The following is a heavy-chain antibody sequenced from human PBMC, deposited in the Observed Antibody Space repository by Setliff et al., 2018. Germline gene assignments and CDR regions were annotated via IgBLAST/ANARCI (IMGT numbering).Heavy chain of an antibody. CDR1: GGSFTNYY. CDR3: VRDYGPNDH. V-gene: IGHV4-34*01. Sequence: PSETLSLTCTVYGGSFTNYYWGWIRQSPGKGLEWIGEINHSGSTNYNPSLKSRVTISVDTSKNQFSLRLTSVTAADTAVYYCVRDYGPNDHWGQGTLVTVSS. J-gene: IGHJ4*02. D-gene: IGHD3-16*01. CDR2: INHSGST.